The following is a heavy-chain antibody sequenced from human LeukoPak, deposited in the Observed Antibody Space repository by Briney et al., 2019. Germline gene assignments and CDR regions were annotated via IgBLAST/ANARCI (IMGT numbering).Heavy chain of an antibody. CDR1: GGSVRSYY. Sequence: PSETLSLTCTVSGGSVRSYYWSWIRQPPGEGLEWIAYIHNSGSTNYNPSLKSRATISVDTSKNHFSLKLSSVTAADTAVYYCVRDWEGFNFDIWGQGTMVTVSS. V-gene: IGHV4-59*02. D-gene: IGHD1-26*01. CDR2: IHNSGST. CDR3: VRDWEGFNFDI. J-gene: IGHJ3*02.